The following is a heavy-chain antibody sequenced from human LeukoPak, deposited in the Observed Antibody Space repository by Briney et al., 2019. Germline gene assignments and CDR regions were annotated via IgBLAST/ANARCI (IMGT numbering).Heavy chain of an antibody. J-gene: IGHJ4*02. V-gene: IGHV3-23*01. CDR1: GFTFSSYA. Sequence: GGSLRLSCAASGFTFSSYAVSWVRQAPGKGLAWVSAISDSGGSTQYADSVKGRFTISRDNSKNTLYLQMNSLRVEDTAVYYCAKGSSNWRDYYYFDFWGQGTLVTVSS. CDR2: ISDSGGST. D-gene: IGHD6-13*01. CDR3: AKGSSNWRDYYYFDF.